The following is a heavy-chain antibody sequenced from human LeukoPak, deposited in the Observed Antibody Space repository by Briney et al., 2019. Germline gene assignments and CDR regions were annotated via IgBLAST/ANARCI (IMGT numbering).Heavy chain of an antibody. Sequence: GASVKVSCKAFGYTFTSYGISWVRQAPGQGLEWMGWISAYNGNTNYAQKLQGRVTMTTDTSTSTAYMELRSLRFEDTAVYYCARDMKYYYDSSGHHGFDPWGQGTLVTVSS. V-gene: IGHV1-18*01. CDR2: ISAYNGNT. CDR3: ARDMKYYYDSSGHHGFDP. D-gene: IGHD3-22*01. CDR1: GYTFTSYG. J-gene: IGHJ5*02.